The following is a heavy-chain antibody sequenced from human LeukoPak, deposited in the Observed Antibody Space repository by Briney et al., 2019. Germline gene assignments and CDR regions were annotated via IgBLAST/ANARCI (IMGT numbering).Heavy chain of an antibody. Sequence: VQPGRSLRLSCAASGFTFSSYGMHWARQAPGKGLEWVAVIWYDGSNKLYADSVKGRFTISRDNSKNTLYLQMNSLRAEDTAVYNCARSVAGGAYFDYWGQGTLVTVSS. CDR2: IWYDGSNK. D-gene: IGHD6-19*01. CDR1: GFTFSSYG. CDR3: ARSVAGGAYFDY. V-gene: IGHV3-33*01. J-gene: IGHJ4*02.